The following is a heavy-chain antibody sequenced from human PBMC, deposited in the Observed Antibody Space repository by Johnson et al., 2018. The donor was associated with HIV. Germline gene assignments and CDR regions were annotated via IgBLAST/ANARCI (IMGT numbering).Heavy chain of an antibody. CDR1: GFTFSSYG. D-gene: IGHD3-16*01. Sequence: QVQLVESGGGLVQPGGSLRLSCGASGFTFSSYGMSWVRRAPGKGLEWVAVISYDGSKKYYADSVKGRFTISRDNSKDTLHLQMSSLRAEDAAVYYCARVGIGDYARSGAFDIWGQGTMVTVSS. J-gene: IGHJ3*02. V-gene: IGHV3-30*03. CDR3: ARVGIGDYARSGAFDI. CDR2: ISYDGSKK.